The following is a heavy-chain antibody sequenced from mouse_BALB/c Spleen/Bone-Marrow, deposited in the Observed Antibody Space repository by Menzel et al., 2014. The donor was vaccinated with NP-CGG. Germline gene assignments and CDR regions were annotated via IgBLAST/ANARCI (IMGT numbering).Heavy chain of an antibody. CDR2: INPNNGDT. J-gene: IGHJ3*01. V-gene: IGHV1-26*01. CDR3: AKRQEDYYAWFAY. Sequence: EVQLQQSGPEPVKPGASVKMSCKASGYTFTDYHMKWVKQSHGKSLEWIGEINPNNGDTFYNQKYKGKATLTADKSSSTAYMQLNSLTSEDSAVYYCAKRQEDYYAWFAYWGQGTLVTVSA. D-gene: IGHD1-1*01. CDR1: GYTFTDYH.